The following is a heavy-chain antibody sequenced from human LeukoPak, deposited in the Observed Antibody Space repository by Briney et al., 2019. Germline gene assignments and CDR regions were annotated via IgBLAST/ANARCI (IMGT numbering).Heavy chain of an antibody. CDR1: GFSITTGYY. D-gene: IGHD4-17*01. CDR2: IFRIGST. J-gene: IGHJ4*02. V-gene: IGHV4-38-2*02. Sequence: SETLSLTCTVSGFSITTGYYWAWIRQPPGKGLEWIGTIFRIGSTYYNPSLKSRVTISVDTSKNQFSLKLSSVTAADTAVCYCAITTVTTFGYFDYWGQGTLVTVSS. CDR3: AITTVTTFGYFDY.